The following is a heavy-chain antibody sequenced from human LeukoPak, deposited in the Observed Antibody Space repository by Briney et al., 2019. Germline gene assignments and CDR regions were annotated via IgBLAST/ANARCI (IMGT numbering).Heavy chain of an antibody. Sequence: SETLSLTCTVSGGSISSYHWIWIRQPPGKGLEWIGYIHYSGSTNYNPSLKSRVTTSVDTSKKQFSLKLRSVTAADTAVYYCARGSSIAARRWFGPWGQGTLVTVSS. CDR2: IHYSGST. V-gene: IGHV4-59*08. CDR3: ARGSSIAARRWFGP. CDR1: GGSISSYH. D-gene: IGHD6-6*01. J-gene: IGHJ5*02.